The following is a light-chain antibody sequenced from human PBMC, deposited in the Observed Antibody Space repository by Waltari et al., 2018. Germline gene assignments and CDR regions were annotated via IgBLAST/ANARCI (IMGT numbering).Light chain of an antibody. CDR2: KAS. Sequence: DIQTTQSPSTLSAFVGDRVTITCRASQSISSWLAWYQQKPGKAPNLLIYKASSLETGVPSRFSGSGSGTDFTLTISSLQPEDFATYYCQQSYSTPRTFGQGTKVEIK. V-gene: IGKV1-5*03. CDR1: QSISSW. CDR3: QQSYSTPRT. J-gene: IGKJ1*01.